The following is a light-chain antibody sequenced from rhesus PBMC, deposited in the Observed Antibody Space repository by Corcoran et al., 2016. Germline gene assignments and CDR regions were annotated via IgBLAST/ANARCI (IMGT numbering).Light chain of an antibody. V-gene: IGKV1-22*01. J-gene: IGKJ1*01. CDR2: KAS. Sequence: DIQMTQSPSSLSASVGDTVTITCRASQSISSLLAWYPQKPGKAPKLLIYKASTLQSWVPSRFSGSGSGTVFILTISSLQSEDFATYYCQQYSSSPRTFGQGTKVEIK. CDR1: QSISSL. CDR3: QQYSSSPRT.